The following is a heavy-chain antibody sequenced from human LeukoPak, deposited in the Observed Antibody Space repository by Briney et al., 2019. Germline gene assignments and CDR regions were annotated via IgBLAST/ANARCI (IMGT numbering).Heavy chain of an antibody. CDR2: INHSGST. J-gene: IGHJ6*02. V-gene: IGHV4-34*01. CDR3: ARTPYIVVVPAAVSFSMDV. CDR1: GGSFSGYY. Sequence: TPSETLSLTCAVYGGSFSGYYWSWIRQPPGKGLEWIGEINHSGSTNYNPSLKSRVTISVDTSKNQFSLKLSSVTAADTAVYYCARTPYIVVVPAAVSFSMDVWGQGTTVTVSS. D-gene: IGHD2-2*01.